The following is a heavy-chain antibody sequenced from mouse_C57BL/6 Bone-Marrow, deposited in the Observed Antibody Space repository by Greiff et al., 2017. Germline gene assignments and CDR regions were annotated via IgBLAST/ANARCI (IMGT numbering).Heavy chain of an antibody. V-gene: IGHV1-22*01. CDR2: INPNNGGT. CDR3: DREEEY. J-gene: IGHJ2*01. CDR1: GYTFTDYN. Sequence: EVQLQQSGPELVKPGASVKMSCKASGYTFTDYNMHWVKQSPGKSLEWIGYINPNNGGTSYNKKFKGQATLTVNQSSRSACMEHRSRTSEESAVYYCDREEEYWGQGTTLTVSS.